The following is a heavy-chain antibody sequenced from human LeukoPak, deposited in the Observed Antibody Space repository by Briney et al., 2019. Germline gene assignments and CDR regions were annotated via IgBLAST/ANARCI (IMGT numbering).Heavy chain of an antibody. CDR3: ARDNIAAAGSFDY. V-gene: IGHV4-59*01. CDR1: GGSISSYN. J-gene: IGHJ4*02. Sequence: SETLSLTCTVSGGSISSYNWSWIRQPPGKGLEWIGYIYYSGSTNYNPSLKSRVTISVDTSKNQFSLKLSSVTAADTAVYYCARDNIAAAGSFDYWGQGTLVTVSS. CDR2: IYYSGST. D-gene: IGHD6-13*01.